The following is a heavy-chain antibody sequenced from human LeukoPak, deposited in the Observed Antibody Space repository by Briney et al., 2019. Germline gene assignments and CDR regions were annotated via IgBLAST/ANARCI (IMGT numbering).Heavy chain of an antibody. D-gene: IGHD4-17*01. J-gene: IGHJ5*02. V-gene: IGHV4-59*01. CDR3: TRGRKFSEIYGFWFDP. CDR2: VSYSGST. Sequence: SETLSLTCTVSGDSISTYYWSWIRQPPGEGLEWIGYVSYSGSTNYNPSLKSRLTISLDTSKGQFSLRLSSVTAADTAVYYCTRGRKFSEIYGFWFDPWGQGTLVTVSS. CDR1: GDSISTYY.